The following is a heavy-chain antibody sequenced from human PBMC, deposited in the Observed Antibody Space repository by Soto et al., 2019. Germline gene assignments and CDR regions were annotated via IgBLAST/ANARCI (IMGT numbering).Heavy chain of an antibody. J-gene: IGHJ4*02. V-gene: IGHV1-2*04. CDR2: INPNRGGT. D-gene: IGHD2-21*02. CDR3: ARAHCCGDCYSGVDY. Sequence: ASVKVSCKASGYTFTGYYMHWVRQAPGQGLEWMGWINPNRGGTNYAQKFQGWVTMTRDTSISTAYMELSRLRSDDTAVYYCARAHCCGDCYSGVDYWGQGTLVTVSS. CDR1: GYTFTGYY.